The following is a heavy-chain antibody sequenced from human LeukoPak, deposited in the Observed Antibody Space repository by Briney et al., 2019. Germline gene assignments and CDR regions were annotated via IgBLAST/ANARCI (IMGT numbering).Heavy chain of an antibody. CDR1: GGSISSGDYY. CDR3: ARWAEQLEGFDY. CDR2: IYYSGST. D-gene: IGHD6-6*01. V-gene: IGHV4-30-4*08. Sequence: SQTLSLTCTVSGGSISSGDYYWSWIRQPPGKGLEWIGYIYYSGSTYYNPSLKSRVTISVDTSKNQFSLKLSSVTAADTAVYYCARWAEQLEGFDYWGQGTLVTVSS. J-gene: IGHJ4*02.